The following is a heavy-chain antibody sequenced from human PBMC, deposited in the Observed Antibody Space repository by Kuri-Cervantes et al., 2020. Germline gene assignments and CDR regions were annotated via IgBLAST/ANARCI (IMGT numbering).Heavy chain of an antibody. J-gene: IGHJ2*01. CDR2: IYYSGST. CDR3: ARRYSSGWYGYGYFDL. D-gene: IGHD6-19*01. Sequence: SETLSLTCTVSGGSISSSTYYWGWIRQPPGKGLEWIGTIYYSGSTYYNPSLKSRVTISVDTSKNQFSLKLSSVTAADTAVYYCARRYSSGWYGYGYFDLWGRGTLVTVSS. V-gene: IGHV4-39*07. CDR1: GGSISSSTYY.